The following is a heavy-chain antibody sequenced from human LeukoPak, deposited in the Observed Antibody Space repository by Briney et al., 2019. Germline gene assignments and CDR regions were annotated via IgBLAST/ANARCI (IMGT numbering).Heavy chain of an antibody. D-gene: IGHD3-22*01. CDR3: ARDAVWYYYDSSGYDHFDY. J-gene: IGHJ4*02. CDR1: GYTFTSYG. CDR2: ISAYNGNT. Sequence: ASVKVSCKASGYTFTSYGISWVRQAPGQGLEWMGWISAYNGNTNYAQKLQGRVTMTTDTSTSTAYMELRSLRSDDTAVYYCARDAVWYYYDSSGYDHFDYWGQGTLVTVSS. V-gene: IGHV1-18*01.